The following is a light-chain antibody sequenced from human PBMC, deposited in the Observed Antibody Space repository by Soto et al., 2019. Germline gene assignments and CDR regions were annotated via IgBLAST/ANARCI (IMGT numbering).Light chain of an antibody. CDR1: GSSIGTNT. J-gene: IGLJ2*01. CDR2: GNN. V-gene: IGLV1-44*01. Sequence: QSVLTQPPSASGTPGHRGTISCSGSGSSIGTNTVNWYRQLPGTAPKLLIYGNNQRPSGVPDRFSGSKSGTSASLAISGLQSEDEAEYYCAAWDGSLNNVLFGGGTKVTVL. CDR3: AAWDGSLNNVL.